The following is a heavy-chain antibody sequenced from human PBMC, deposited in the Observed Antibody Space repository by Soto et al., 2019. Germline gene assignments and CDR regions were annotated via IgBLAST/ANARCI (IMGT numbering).Heavy chain of an antibody. J-gene: IGHJ4*02. CDR3: ATKVGGDDYDSVNHSFKF. V-gene: IGHV4-61*01. CDR2: IYYSGST. CDR1: GGSVSRVNSY. D-gene: IGHD3-22*01. Sequence: QGQLKESGPRLLKPSETLSLTCTVSGGSVSRVNSYWSWIRQAPGKGLEWIGNIYYSGSTTYSPPHKSRVTITVDTYKNQFSLKLSSVTAADTAVYYCATKVGGDDYDSVNHSFKFWGQGTMVTVSS.